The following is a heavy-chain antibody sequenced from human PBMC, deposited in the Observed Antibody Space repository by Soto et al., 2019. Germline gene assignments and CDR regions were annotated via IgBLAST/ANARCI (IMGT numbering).Heavy chain of an antibody. CDR1: GGSVSSGSYY. CDR2: IYYSGST. D-gene: IGHD3-22*01. CDR3: ARAGADYYDSSGNWFDP. Sequence: PSETLSLTCTVSGGSVSSGSYYWSWIRQPPGKGLEWIGYIYYSGSTNYNPSLKSRVTISVDTSKNQFSLKLSSVTAADTAVYYCARAGADYYDSSGNWFDPWGQGTLVTVSS. J-gene: IGHJ5*02. V-gene: IGHV4-61*01.